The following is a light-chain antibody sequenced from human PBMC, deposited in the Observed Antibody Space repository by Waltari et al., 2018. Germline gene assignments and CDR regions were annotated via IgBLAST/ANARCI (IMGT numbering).Light chain of an antibody. CDR3: QKYYSSPVT. Sequence: DIVMTQSPDSLTVSLGERATINSKSSQSVLYRSDNKNYLGWYQQKPGLPPKLLISWASTRESGVPDRFSGSGSGTDFTLTISSLQAEDVAVYYCQKYYSSPVTFGQGTRLEIK. CDR1: QSVLYRSDNKNY. CDR2: WAS. J-gene: IGKJ5*01. V-gene: IGKV4-1*01.